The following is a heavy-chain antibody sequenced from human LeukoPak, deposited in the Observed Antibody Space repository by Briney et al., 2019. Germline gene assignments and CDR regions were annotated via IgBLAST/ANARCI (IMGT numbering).Heavy chain of an antibody. CDR1: GGSINSSGYY. CDR2: IYYSGST. CDR3: AREGSGVRGYSYGYDPNYYYAVDV. D-gene: IGHD5-18*01. V-gene: IGHV4-31*03. Sequence: SQTLSLTCTVSGGSINSSGYYWSWLRQHPGKGLEWIGYIYYSGSTYYNPSPKSRVTISVDTSKNQFSLNLYSVTAADTAVYYCAREGSGVRGYSYGYDPNYYYAVDVWGQGTTVTVSS. J-gene: IGHJ6*02.